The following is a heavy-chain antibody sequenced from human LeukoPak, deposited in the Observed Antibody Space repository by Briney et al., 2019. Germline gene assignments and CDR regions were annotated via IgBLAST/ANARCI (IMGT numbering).Heavy chain of an antibody. D-gene: IGHD3-22*01. Sequence: SETLSLTCTVSGGSISSHYWSWIRQPPGKGLEWVGYLYYSGSTNYNPALKSRVTLSVDTSKNQFYLTLSAVTAADPAVYYCARGGTISSGWFPYYYDSSGYPFDYWGQGTPVTVSS. J-gene: IGHJ4*02. CDR3: ARGGTISSGWFPYYYDSSGYPFDY. V-gene: IGHV4-59*11. CDR2: LYYSGST. CDR1: GGSISSHY.